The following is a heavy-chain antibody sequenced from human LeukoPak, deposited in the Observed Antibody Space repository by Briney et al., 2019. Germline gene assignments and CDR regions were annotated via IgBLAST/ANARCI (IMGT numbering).Heavy chain of an antibody. V-gene: IGHV5-51*01. CDR2: IHPDDSDT. D-gene: IGHD6-6*01. CDR1: GCIFTTHW. J-gene: IGHJ4*02. Sequence: GESLQISCKASGCIFTTHWIGWVRQKPGKGLEWMGIIHPDDSDTRYSPSFQGQVNISADQSSNTTYLQWSSLKASDTAIYYCARPRREVAALDYWGQGTLVTVSS. CDR3: ARPRREVAALDY.